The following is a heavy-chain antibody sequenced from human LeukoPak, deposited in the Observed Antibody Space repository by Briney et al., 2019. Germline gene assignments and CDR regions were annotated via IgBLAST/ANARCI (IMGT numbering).Heavy chain of an antibody. D-gene: IGHD5-18*01. CDR1: GGSISSYY. Sequence: SETLSLTWTVSGGSISSYYWSWIRQPPGKGQEWIGYIYYSGSTNYNPSLKSRVTISVDTSKNQFSLKLSSVTAADTAVYYCAGGDTAMVFDYWGQGTLVTVSS. V-gene: IGHV4-59*01. CDR3: AGGDTAMVFDY. J-gene: IGHJ4*02. CDR2: IYYSGST.